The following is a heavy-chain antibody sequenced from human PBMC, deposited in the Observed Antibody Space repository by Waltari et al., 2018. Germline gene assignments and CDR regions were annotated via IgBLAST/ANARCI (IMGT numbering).Heavy chain of an antibody. Sequence: QVQLVQSGAEVKKPGASVKVSCKASGYTFTGYYMHWVRQAPGQGLEWMGLINRNSGGTNYAQKFQGRVTMTRDTSISTAYMELSRLRSDDTAVYYCARDTLFMVVAATLAPNWFDPWGQGTLVTVSS. J-gene: IGHJ5*02. CDR1: GYTFTGYY. CDR3: ARDTLFMVVAATLAPNWFDP. CDR2: INRNSGGT. D-gene: IGHD2-15*01. V-gene: IGHV1-2*06.